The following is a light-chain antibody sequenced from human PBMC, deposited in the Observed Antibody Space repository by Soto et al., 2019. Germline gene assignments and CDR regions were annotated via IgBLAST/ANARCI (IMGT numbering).Light chain of an antibody. CDR2: DVS. J-gene: IGKJ4*01. CDR3: QQRRDSVT. CDR1: QNVDYF. V-gene: IGKV3-11*01. Sequence: EIVLTQSPATLSLSPGERATLSCRASQNVDYFLAWYQQRRGQAPRLLMYDVSKRATGISARFSGSGSETDFTLTISSLEPEDCAVYYCQQRRDSVTFGGGTRVEIK.